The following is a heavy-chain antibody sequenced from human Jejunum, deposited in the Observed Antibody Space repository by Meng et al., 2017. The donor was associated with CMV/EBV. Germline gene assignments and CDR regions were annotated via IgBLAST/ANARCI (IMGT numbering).Heavy chain of an antibody. D-gene: IGHD6-13*01. CDR2: IYYDGSKK. CDR1: GFTFSSYG. Sequence: GFTFSSYGMHWVRQAPGKGLEWVAVIYYDGSKKYYTDSVKGRFTISRDNSKNTLYLQMNSLRAEDTAVYYCAKAATNSSPDFFDYWGQGTRVTVSS. V-gene: IGHV3-33*06. CDR3: AKAATNSSPDFFDY. J-gene: IGHJ4*02.